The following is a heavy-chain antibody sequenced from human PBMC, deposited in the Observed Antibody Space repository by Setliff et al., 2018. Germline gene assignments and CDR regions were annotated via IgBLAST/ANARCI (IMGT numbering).Heavy chain of an antibody. V-gene: IGHV4-34*01. J-gene: IGHJ6*04. CDR2: IHHSGST. CDR1: GGSFSSYY. CDR3: ARLRKAVDGINFPRYMDV. Sequence: SETLSLTCAVYGGSFSSYYWNWIRQPPGKGLEWIGEIHHSGSTKYNPSLKSRVTISVDTSKNQFSLRLSSVTAADTAVYYCARLRKAVDGINFPRYMDVWGKGTTVTSPQ. D-gene: IGHD6-19*01.